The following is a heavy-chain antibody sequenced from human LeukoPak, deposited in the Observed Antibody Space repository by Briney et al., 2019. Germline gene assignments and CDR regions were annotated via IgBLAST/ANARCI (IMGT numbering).Heavy chain of an antibody. Sequence: PSETLSLTCTVSGGSIGNDGYYWNWLRQHPGRGREWISFIYYSGAASYNPSLKTRVTISVDTSTNHFSLNLTSVTAADTAVYFCARGRYYGFSGDSWGQGTLVTVSS. V-gene: IGHV4-31*03. D-gene: IGHD3-10*01. CDR2: IYYSGAA. CDR3: ARGRYYGFSGDS. CDR1: GGSIGNDGYY. J-gene: IGHJ4*02.